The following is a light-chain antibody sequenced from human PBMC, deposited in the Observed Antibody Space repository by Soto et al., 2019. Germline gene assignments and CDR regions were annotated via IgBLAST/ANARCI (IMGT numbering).Light chain of an antibody. CDR1: QDSSGA. J-gene: IGKJ5*01. Sequence: AIQGTQSPSSLSASVGDRVTLTCLASQDSSGALAWYQQKPGKPPKLLIYDVSTWANGVPSRFSGDSSGTQFTLTISGLQPEDFGTYYCQQFNSYPFTFGHGTRLDIK. CDR2: DVS. CDR3: QQFNSYPFT. V-gene: IGKV1-13*02.